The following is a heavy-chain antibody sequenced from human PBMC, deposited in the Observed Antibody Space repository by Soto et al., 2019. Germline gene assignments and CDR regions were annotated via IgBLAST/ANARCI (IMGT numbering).Heavy chain of an antibody. D-gene: IGHD2-15*01. CDR1: GGSISSYY. V-gene: IGHV4-59*01. CDR2: IYYSGST. CDR3: AKDRMNHNSVWDPFDI. Sequence: PSETLSLTCTVSGGSISSYYWSWIRQPPGKGLEWIGYIYYSGSTNYNPSLKSRVTISVDTSKNQFSLKLSSVTAADTAVYYCAKDRMNHNSVWDPFDIWGQGTMVTVSS. J-gene: IGHJ3*02.